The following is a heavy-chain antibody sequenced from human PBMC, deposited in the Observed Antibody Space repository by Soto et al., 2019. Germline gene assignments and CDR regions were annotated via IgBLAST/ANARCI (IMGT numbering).Heavy chain of an antibody. J-gene: IGHJ4*02. Sequence: XETLSLTCTVSGGSISSYYWSWIRQPAGKGLEWIGRIYTSGSTNYNPSLKSRVTMSVDTSKNQFSLKLSSVTAADTAVYYCARVSSSGWYGEFDYWGQGTLVTVSS. CDR3: ARVSSSGWYGEFDY. V-gene: IGHV4-4*07. D-gene: IGHD6-19*01. CDR1: GGSISSYY. CDR2: IYTSGST.